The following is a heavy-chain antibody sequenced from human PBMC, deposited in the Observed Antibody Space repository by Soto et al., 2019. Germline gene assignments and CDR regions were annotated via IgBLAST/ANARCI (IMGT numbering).Heavy chain of an antibody. CDR1: GISLSTSGVG. V-gene: IGHV2-5*01. Sequence: QITLKGSGHTLMKPTQTLTLPCTLSGISLSTSGVGFGWIRQTPGKALEWLALVYLNDVQHYSPSLKSRLTITTDTTNNQAILTMTNMDTVDTATYYCSRGLATLPVVAFDIWGQGTVVTVSS. J-gene: IGHJ3*02. D-gene: IGHD1-1*01. CDR2: VYLNDVQ. CDR3: SRGLATLPVVAFDI.